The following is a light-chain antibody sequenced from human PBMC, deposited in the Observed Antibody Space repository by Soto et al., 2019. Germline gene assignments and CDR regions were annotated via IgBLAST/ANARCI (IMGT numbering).Light chain of an antibody. Sequence: DIQMTQSPSSLSASVGDRVTITCRASQGIRNDLGWYQHKPGEAPRRLTFSASGVQSGVPSRFSGSGSGTDFTLTISSLQPDDFATYYCQEYNSDSQTFGQGTKVDIK. V-gene: IGKV1-17*01. J-gene: IGKJ1*01. CDR3: QEYNSDSQT. CDR1: QGIRND. CDR2: SAS.